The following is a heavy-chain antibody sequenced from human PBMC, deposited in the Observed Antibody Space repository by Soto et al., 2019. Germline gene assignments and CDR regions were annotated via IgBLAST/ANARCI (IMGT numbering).Heavy chain of an antibody. CDR3: ARDPPGIAASGAGG. J-gene: IGHJ4*02. D-gene: IGHD6-13*01. CDR2: IYSGGNT. CDR1: GFTVSNNY. V-gene: IGHV3-53*01. Sequence: XVSLRLSCAASGFTVSNNYMRWVRQAPGKGLEWVSLIYSGGNTHYADSVKGRFTISRDDSKNTLYLQMNSLRVEDTAVYYCARDPPGIAASGAGGWGQGTLVTVSS.